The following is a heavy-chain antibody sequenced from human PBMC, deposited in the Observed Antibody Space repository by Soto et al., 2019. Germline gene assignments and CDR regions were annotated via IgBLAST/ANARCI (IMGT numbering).Heavy chain of an antibody. V-gene: IGHV4-39*01. CDR1: GGSISSSSYY. CDR2: IYYSGST. Sequence: SETLSLTCTVSGGSISSSSYYWSWIRQPPGKGLEWIGSIYYSGSTYYNPSLKSRVTISVDTSKNQFSLKLSSVTAADTAVYYCARFAGIQLWPPPIDGMDVWGQGTTVTVSS. J-gene: IGHJ6*02. D-gene: IGHD5-18*01. CDR3: ARFAGIQLWPPPIDGMDV.